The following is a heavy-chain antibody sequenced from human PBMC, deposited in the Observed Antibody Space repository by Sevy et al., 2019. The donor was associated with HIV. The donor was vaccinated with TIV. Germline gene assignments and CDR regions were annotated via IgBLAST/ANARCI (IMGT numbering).Heavy chain of an antibody. Sequence: SETLSLTCTVSGGSISSGDYYWSWIRQPPGKGLEWIGYIYYSGSTYYNPSLKSRFTISVDTSKNQFSLKLSSVTAADTAVYYCARAEMATIIGTYFDYWGQGTLVTVSS. D-gene: IGHD5-12*01. J-gene: IGHJ4*02. V-gene: IGHV4-30-4*01. CDR3: ARAEMATIIGTYFDY. CDR1: GGSISSGDYY. CDR2: IYYSGST.